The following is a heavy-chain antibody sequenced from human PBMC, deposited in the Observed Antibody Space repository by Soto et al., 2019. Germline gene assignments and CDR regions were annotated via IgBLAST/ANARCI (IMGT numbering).Heavy chain of an antibody. V-gene: IGHV1-69*04. Sequence: GASVKVSCKASGGTISSYTISWVRQAPGQGLEWMGRIIPILGIANYAQKFQGRVTITADKSTSTAYMELSSLRSEDTAVYYCARDPPSSYVGNSWAFDYWGQGTLVTVSS. CDR3: ARDPPSSYVGNSWAFDY. CDR2: IIPILGIA. J-gene: IGHJ4*02. D-gene: IGHD3-16*01. CDR1: GGTISSYT.